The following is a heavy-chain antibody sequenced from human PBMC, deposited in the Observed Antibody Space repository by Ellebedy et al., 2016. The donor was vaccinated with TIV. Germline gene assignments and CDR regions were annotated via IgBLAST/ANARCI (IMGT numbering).Heavy chain of an antibody. CDR2: IKSYTEGWTT. J-gene: IGHJ5*01. V-gene: IGHV3-15*01. CDR1: GASISSSRW. CDR3: QSVSGSYFFRYNWFDS. Sequence: PGGSLRLSCVVSGASISSSRWWSWVRQSPGKGLEWVGRIKSYTEGWTTDYAAPVKGRFSISRDDSKNTLYLQMNSLKTEDTAIYYYQSVSGSYFFRYNWFDSWGRGTLVTVSS. D-gene: IGHD1-26*01.